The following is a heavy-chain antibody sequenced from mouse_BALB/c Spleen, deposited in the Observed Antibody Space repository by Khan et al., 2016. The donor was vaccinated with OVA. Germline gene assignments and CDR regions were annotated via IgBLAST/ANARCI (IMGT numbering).Heavy chain of an antibody. Sequence: QVQLKQSGPELVKPGSLVKISCKASGYTFTAYDINWVKQRPGQGLEWIGKIYPGDGSTKYNENFKGKATRTADKSSNTAYMKLSSLTSERSAVYFCAREGLRGVAMDYWGQGTSVSVSS. V-gene: IGHV1S56*01. CDR3: AREGLRGVAMDY. J-gene: IGHJ4*01. CDR1: GYTFTAYD. CDR2: IYPGDGST. D-gene: IGHD2-4*01.